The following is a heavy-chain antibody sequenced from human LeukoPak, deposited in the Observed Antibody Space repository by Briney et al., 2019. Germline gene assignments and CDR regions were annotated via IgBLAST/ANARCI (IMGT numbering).Heavy chain of an antibody. CDR3: ARARGIVVVPAAMPGGIWFDP. J-gene: IGHJ5*02. V-gene: IGHV4-31*03. CDR2: IYYSGST. D-gene: IGHD2-2*01. Sequence: SETLSLTCTVSGGSISSGGYYWSWIRQHPGKGLEWIGYIYYSGSTYYNPSLKSRVTISVGTSKNQFSLKLSSVTAAYTAVYYCARARGIVVVPAAMPGGIWFDPWGQGTLVTVSS. CDR1: GGSISSGGYY.